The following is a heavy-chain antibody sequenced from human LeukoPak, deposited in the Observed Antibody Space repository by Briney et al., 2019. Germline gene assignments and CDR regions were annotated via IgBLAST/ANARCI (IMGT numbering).Heavy chain of an antibody. D-gene: IGHD1-14*01. J-gene: IGHJ6*03. CDR2: INHSGST. CDR3: ARVRRAIYYYYYMDV. V-gene: IGHV4-34*01. Sequence: SETLSLTCAVYGGSFSGYYWSWIRQPPGKELEWIGEINHSGSTNYNPSLKSRVTISVDTSKNQFSLKLSSVTAADTAVYYCARVRRAIYYYYYMDVWGKGTTVTVSS. CDR1: GGSFSGYY.